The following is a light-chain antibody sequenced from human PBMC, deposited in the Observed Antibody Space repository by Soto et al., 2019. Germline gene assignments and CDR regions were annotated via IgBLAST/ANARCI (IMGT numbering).Light chain of an antibody. CDR2: EVT. Sequence: QSALTQPPSASGSPGQSVTVSCTGSDGDVRDSNYVSWYQQHTGKAPKLIIYEVTMRPSGVPDRFSGSKSGNTDSLTVSGLKAEDEADYYCLAGNNNRVFGSGTKLTVL. J-gene: IGLJ1*01. V-gene: IGLV2-8*01. CDR1: DGDVRDSNY. CDR3: LAGNNNRV.